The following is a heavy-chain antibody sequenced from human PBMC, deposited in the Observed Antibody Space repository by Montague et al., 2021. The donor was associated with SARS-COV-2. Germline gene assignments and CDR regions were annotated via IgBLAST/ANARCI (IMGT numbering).Heavy chain of an antibody. CDR1: GFTFSYYS. CDR3: ARDLSLLWFGDSVWGC. V-gene: IGHV3-48*02. J-gene: IGHJ1*01. D-gene: IGHD3-10*01. CDR2: ISSSSSTI. Sequence: SLRLSCAASGFTFSYYSMNWVRQAPGKGLEWVSYISSSSSTIYYADSVKGRFTISRDNDKNSLYLQMNSLRDEDTAVYYCARDLSLLWFGDSVWGCWGQGTLGTVSS.